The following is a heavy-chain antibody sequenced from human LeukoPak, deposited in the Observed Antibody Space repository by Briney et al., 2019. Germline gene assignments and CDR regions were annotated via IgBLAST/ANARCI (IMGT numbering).Heavy chain of an antibody. V-gene: IGHV3-9*01. J-gene: IGHJ4*02. CDR3: APLRSWATDY. D-gene: IGHD3-10*02. CDR1: GFTFDDYA. CDR2: ISWNSGSI. Sequence: GGSLRLSCAASGFTFDDYAMHWVRQAPGKGLEWVSGISWNSGSIGYADSVKGRFTISRDNAKNSLYLQMNSLRADDTALYYCAPLRSWATDYWGQGTLVTVSS.